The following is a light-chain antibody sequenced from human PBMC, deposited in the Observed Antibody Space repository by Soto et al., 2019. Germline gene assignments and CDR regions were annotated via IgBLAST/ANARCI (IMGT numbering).Light chain of an antibody. J-gene: IGKJ4*01. CDR2: DVS. V-gene: IGKV3-11*01. CDR3: QHRATWPPSVT. CDR1: QSVGNF. Sequence: EIVLTQSPATLSLSPRARATLSCRASQSVGNFLTWYQQKPGQAPRLLISDVSKRATGIPARFSGSGSGTGFTLTIMKLEPEDFAVYYCQHRATWPPSVTFGGGT.